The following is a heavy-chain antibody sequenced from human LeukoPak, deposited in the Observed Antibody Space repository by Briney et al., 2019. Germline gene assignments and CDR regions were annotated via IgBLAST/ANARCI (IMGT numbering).Heavy chain of an antibody. V-gene: IGHV1-2*06. Sequence: ALVKVSCKASGYTFTGYYMHWVRQAPGQGLEWMGRINPNSGGTNYAQKFQGRVTMTRDTSISTAYMELSRLRSDDTAVYYCARFPVRGVNIGYWGQGTLVTVSS. CDR2: INPNSGGT. CDR1: GYTFTGYY. D-gene: IGHD3-10*01. CDR3: ARFPVRGVNIGY. J-gene: IGHJ4*02.